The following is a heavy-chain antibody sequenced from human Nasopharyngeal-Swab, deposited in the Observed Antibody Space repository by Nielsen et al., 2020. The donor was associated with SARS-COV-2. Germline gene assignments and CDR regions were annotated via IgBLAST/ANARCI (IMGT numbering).Heavy chain of an antibody. CDR3: ARPMRPMGHYYFGMDA. J-gene: IGHJ6*04. V-gene: IGHV5-51*01. Sequence: GESLKISCKGSGYSFTTYWIGWVRQMPGKGLEWMGIIYPGDSNTRYSPSFQGQVTISVDKYSSTAYLQWSSLKASDTAIYYCARPMRPMGHYYFGMDAWGKGPTVTVSS. CDR1: GYSFTTYW. D-gene: IGHD1-26*01. CDR2: IYPGDSNT.